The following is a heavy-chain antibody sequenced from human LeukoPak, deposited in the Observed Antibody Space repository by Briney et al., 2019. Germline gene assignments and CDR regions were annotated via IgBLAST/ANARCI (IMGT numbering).Heavy chain of an antibody. CDR2: IWYDGGYK. J-gene: IGHJ6*02. Sequence: VGCLRLSCVASGFIFSSYGMHWVRQAPGKGLGWVAVIWYDGGYKYYVDSVKGRFTISRDNSKNTLYLQMNSLRVEDTAVYYCARARQLSSYFYAMDVWGQGTTVAVSS. CDR3: ARARQLSSYFYAMDV. D-gene: IGHD6-13*01. CDR1: GFIFSSYG. V-gene: IGHV3-33*01.